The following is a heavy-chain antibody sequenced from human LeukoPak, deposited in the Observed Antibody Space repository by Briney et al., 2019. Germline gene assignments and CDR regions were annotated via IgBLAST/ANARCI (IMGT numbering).Heavy chain of an antibody. CDR3: ARDPDAYSSSWYWLY. Sequence: SVKVSSKASGGTFNSYAISWVRQAPGQGLEWMGGIIPIFGTPNYAQKFQGRVTITADESTSTAYMELSSLRSEDTALYFCARDPDAYSSSWYWLYWGQGTLVTVSS. D-gene: IGHD6-13*01. J-gene: IGHJ4*02. CDR1: GGTFNSYA. CDR2: IIPIFGTP. V-gene: IGHV1-69*13.